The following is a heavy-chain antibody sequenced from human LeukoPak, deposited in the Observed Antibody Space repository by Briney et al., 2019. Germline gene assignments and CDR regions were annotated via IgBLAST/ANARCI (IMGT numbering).Heavy chain of an antibody. J-gene: IGHJ4*02. Sequence: GGSLRLSCAASGFTFSGYWMSWVRQTPGKGLEWVANIKQDGSEKYYVDSVKGRFTISRDNAKNSLYLQMNSLRAEDTAVYYCARDPDYYDSSGYPHDYWGQGTLVTVSS. CDR1: GFTFSGYW. CDR2: IKQDGSEK. CDR3: ARDPDYYDSSGYPHDY. V-gene: IGHV3-7*01. D-gene: IGHD3-22*01.